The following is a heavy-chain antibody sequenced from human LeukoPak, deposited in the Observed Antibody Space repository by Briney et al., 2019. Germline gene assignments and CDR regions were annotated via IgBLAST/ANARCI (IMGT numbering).Heavy chain of an antibody. CDR3: AKGNWRYFDY. J-gene: IGHJ4*02. D-gene: IGHD1-1*01. CDR1: GLTFSTYV. V-gene: IGHV3-23*01. Sequence: PGGSLRLSCAASGLTFSTYVMSWVRQAPGKGLEWVSAISGSGGSTYYADSVKGRFTISRDNSKNTLYLQMNSLGADDTAVYYCAKGNWRYFDYWGQGTLVTLSS. CDR2: ISGSGGST.